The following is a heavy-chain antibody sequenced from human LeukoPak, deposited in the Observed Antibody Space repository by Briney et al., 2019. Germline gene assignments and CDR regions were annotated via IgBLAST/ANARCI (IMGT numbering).Heavy chain of an antibody. CDR1: GFTFSSDA. Sequence: GGSLRLSCAASGFTFSSDAMSWVRQGPGKGLEWGSAISGSGGSTYYADSVKGRFTISRDNSKNTLYLQMNSLRAEDTAVYYCAKYTAATNSYFDYWGQGTLVTVSS. V-gene: IGHV3-23*01. CDR3: AKYTAATNSYFDY. J-gene: IGHJ4*02. D-gene: IGHD2-15*01. CDR2: ISGSGGST.